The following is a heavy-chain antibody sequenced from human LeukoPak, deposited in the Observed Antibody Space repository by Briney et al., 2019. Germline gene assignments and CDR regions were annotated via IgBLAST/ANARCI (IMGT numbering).Heavy chain of an antibody. CDR3: AREEGGYFDY. J-gene: IGHJ4*02. CDR1: GVTFSSYA. Sequence: PGGSLRLSCAASGVTFSSYAMSWVRQAPGQGLEWVCGINWNGGSTGYADSVKGRFTISRDNAKNSLYLQMSSLRAEDTALYYCAREEGGYFDYWGQGTLVTVSS. D-gene: IGHD3-16*01. CDR2: INWNGGST. V-gene: IGHV3-20*04.